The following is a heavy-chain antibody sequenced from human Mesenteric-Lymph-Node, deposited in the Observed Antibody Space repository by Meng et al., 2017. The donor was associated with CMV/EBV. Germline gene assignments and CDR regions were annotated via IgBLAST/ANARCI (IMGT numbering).Heavy chain of an antibody. D-gene: IGHD5-12*01. Sequence: GSLKISCAASGFTFSSYSMNWVRQAPGKGLEWVSYISPGGTTIHYADSVKGRFTISRDNAKNSVYLQMNSLRAEDTAVYYCARVSSKYSGYYFGYWGQGTLVTVSS. CDR3: ARVSSKYSGYYFGY. CDR1: GFTFSSYS. CDR2: ISPGGTTI. J-gene: IGHJ4*02. V-gene: IGHV3-48*04.